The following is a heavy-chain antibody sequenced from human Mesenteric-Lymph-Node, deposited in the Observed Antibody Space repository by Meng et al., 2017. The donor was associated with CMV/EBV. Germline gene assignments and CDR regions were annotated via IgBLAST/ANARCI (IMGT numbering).Heavy chain of an antibody. CDR2: IIPILGIA. CDR1: GGTFSSYT. D-gene: IGHD4-17*01. V-gene: IGHV1-69*02. Sequence: SVKVSCKASGGTFSSYTISWVRQAPGQGLEWMGRIIPILGIANYAQKFQGRVTITADKSTSTAYMELSSLRSEDTAVYYCASSHGDYDPLLDYWGQGTLVTVSS. J-gene: IGHJ4*02. CDR3: ASSHGDYDPLLDY.